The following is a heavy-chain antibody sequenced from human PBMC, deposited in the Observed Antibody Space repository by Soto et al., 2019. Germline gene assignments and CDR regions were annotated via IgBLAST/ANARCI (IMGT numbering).Heavy chain of an antibody. CDR1: GGTFTSFT. CDR2: IIPLFGST. V-gene: IGHV1-69*06. Sequence: QVQLVQSGAVVKKPGSSLKVSCRTSGGTFTSFTVSWVRQAPGQALEWMGGIIPLFGSTNYAHKFQGRLTITADRSTATAYLALRSLKSDDTVVYYCAIGSALAADYWGHGALVTVS. J-gene: IGHJ4*01. D-gene: IGHD3-16*01. CDR3: AIGSALAADY.